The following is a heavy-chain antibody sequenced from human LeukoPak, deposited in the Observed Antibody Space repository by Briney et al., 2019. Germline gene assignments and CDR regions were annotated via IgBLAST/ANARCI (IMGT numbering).Heavy chain of an antibody. Sequence: GGSLRLSCATSGFTFSNYWMSWVRQAPGKGLEWVANINQDGSEEYYVDSVRGRFTISRDNAKNSLYLQMNSLRAEDTAVYYCARFAGYSSSWPLDYWGQGTLVTVSS. CDR3: ARFAGYSSSWPLDY. J-gene: IGHJ4*02. D-gene: IGHD6-13*01. CDR2: INQDGSEE. V-gene: IGHV3-7*02. CDR1: GFTFSNYW.